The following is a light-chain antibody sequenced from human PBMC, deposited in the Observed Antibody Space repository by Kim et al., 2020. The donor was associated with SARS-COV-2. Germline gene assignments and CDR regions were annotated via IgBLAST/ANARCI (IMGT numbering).Light chain of an antibody. V-gene: IGKV3-11*01. J-gene: IGKJ5*01. CDR3: QQRSNWPRII. CDR1: QSVSSY. CDR2: DAS. Sequence: SPGERATLACRASQSVSSYLAWYQQKPGQAPRLLIYDASNRATGIPARFSGSGSGTDFTLTISSLEPEDFAVYYCQQRSNWPRIIFGQGTRLEIK.